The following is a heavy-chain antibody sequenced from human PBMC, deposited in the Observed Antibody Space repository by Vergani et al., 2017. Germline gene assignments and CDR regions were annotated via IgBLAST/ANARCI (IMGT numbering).Heavy chain of an antibody. CDR2: IHPADSDT. Sequence: EVQLVQSGAEVKKPGESLKISCQISGYSFTNYWIGWVRQMPGKGLEWMGIIHPADSDTRYSPSFQGQVTISVDKSISTAYLQRSSLRASDSAMYYCAILYGRDSSGSKYFDYRGQGALVTVSS. J-gene: IGHJ4*02. CDR1: GYSFTNYW. CDR3: AILYGRDSSGSKYFDY. V-gene: IGHV5-51*01. D-gene: IGHD3-22*01.